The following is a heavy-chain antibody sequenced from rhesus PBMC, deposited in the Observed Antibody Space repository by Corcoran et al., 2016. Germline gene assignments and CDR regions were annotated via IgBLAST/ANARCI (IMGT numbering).Heavy chain of an antibody. CDR2: IYGSGSST. V-gene: IGHV4S11*01. D-gene: IGHD5-12*01. CDR1: GGSIRSNY. Sequence: QVQLQESGPGLVKPLETLSLTCAVSGGSIRSNYWRWIRQPPGKGLEWIGYIYGSGSSTNYNPSLKSRVTLSVDTSKNQFSLKLSSVTAADTAVYYCARGWVDAYFDYWGQGVLVTVSS. J-gene: IGHJ4*01. CDR3: ARGWVDAYFDY.